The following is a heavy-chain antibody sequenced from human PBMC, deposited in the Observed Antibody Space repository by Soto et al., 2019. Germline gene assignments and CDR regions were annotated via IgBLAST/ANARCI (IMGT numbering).Heavy chain of an antibody. Sequence: SETLSLTCAVYGGSFSGYYWSWIRQPPGKGLEWIGEINHSGSTNYNPSLKSRVTISVDTSKNQFSLKLSSVTAADTAVYYCARGQRRGYSYGRYFDYWGQGTLVTAPQ. CDR3: ARGQRRGYSYGRYFDY. V-gene: IGHV4-34*01. CDR2: INHSGST. D-gene: IGHD5-18*01. J-gene: IGHJ4*02. CDR1: GGSFSGYY.